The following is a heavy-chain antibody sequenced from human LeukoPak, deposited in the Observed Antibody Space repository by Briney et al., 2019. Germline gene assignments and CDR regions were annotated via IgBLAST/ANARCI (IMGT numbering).Heavy chain of an antibody. CDR3: ATSQTTSGRYGNAFDI. V-gene: IGHV3-7*01. D-gene: IGHD6-19*01. CDR2: IKQDGSEK. J-gene: IGHJ3*02. Sequence: GGSLRLSCTSSAFTFSSYWMSWVRQAPGKGLEWVANIKQDGSEKYYVDSLKDRFTISRDNAKNSMYLQMNSLRAEDTAVYYCATSQTTSGRYGNAFDIWGQGTMVTVSS. CDR1: AFTFSSYW.